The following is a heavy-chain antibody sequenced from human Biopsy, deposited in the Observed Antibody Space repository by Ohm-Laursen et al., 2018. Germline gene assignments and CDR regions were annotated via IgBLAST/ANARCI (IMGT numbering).Heavy chain of an antibody. CDR1: GFMLRASC. CDR3: ARDER. J-gene: IGHJ4*02. D-gene: IGHD5-24*01. Sequence: SLRLSCAASGFMLRASCMSWVRQAPGWGLEWVANINPDGRVKYFADSVKGRFTISRDNDENSMYLQMSSLTDDDAAVYYCARDERWGQGTLVTVSS. V-gene: IGHV3-7*01. CDR2: INPDGRVK.